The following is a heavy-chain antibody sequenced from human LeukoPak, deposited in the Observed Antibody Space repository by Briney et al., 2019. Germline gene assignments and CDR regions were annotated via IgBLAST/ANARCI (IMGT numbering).Heavy chain of an antibody. CDR2: INHSGST. Sequence: SETLSLTCAVYGGSFSGYYWSCIRQPPGKGLEWIGEINHSGSTNYNPSLKSRVTISVDTSKNQFSLKLSSVTAADTAVYYCARVGPFTIFGVVINNWFDPWGQGTLVTVSS. CDR3: ARVGPFTIFGVVINNWFDP. CDR1: GGSFSGYY. D-gene: IGHD3-3*01. J-gene: IGHJ5*02. V-gene: IGHV4-34*01.